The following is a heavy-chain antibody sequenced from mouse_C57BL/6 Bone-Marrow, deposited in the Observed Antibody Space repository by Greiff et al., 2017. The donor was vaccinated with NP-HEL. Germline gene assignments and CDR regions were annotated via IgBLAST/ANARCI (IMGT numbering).Heavy chain of an antibody. Sequence: EVQGVESGGGLVQPGGSLSLSCAASGFTFTDYYMSWVRQPPGKALEWLGFIRNKANGYTTEYSASVKGRFTISRDNSQSILYLQMNALRAEDSATYYCASLITTVVAPYAMDYWGQGTSVTVSS. V-gene: IGHV7-3*01. D-gene: IGHD1-1*01. CDR3: ASLITTVVAPYAMDY. J-gene: IGHJ4*01. CDR1: GFTFTDYY. CDR2: IRNKANGYTT.